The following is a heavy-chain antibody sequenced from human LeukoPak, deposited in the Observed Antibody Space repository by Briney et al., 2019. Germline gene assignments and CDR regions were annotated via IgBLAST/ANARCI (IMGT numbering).Heavy chain of an antibody. V-gene: IGHV1-2*02. CDR3: ARGYSYGQVLFDY. Sequence: ASVKVSCKASGYTFTGYYMHWVRQAPGQGLEWMGWINPNSGGTNYAQKFQGRATMTRDTSISTAYMELSRLGSDDTAVYYCARGYSYGQVLFDYWGQGTLVTVSS. CDR1: GYTFTGYY. J-gene: IGHJ4*02. D-gene: IGHD5-18*01. CDR2: INPNSGGT.